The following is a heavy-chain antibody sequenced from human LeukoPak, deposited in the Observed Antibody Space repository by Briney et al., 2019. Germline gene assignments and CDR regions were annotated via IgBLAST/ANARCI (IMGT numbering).Heavy chain of an antibody. D-gene: IGHD3-9*01. Sequence: GGSLRLSCAASGFNFSNYAMSWVRQAPGKGLEWVSAITSGGSGIYYADSMKSRFTISRDNSKNTLYLQINSLRAEDTAVYYCAKWGDYDVLTGYYVSDYWGQGTLVTVSS. CDR3: AKWGDYDVLTGYYVSDY. V-gene: IGHV3-23*01. CDR2: ITSGGSGI. J-gene: IGHJ4*02. CDR1: GFNFSNYA.